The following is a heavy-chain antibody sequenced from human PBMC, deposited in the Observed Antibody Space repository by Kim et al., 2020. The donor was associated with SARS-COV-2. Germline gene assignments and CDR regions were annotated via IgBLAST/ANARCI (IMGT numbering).Heavy chain of an antibody. V-gene: IGHV4-34*01. Sequence: NYNPPLKSRVTISVDTSKNQFSLKLSSVTAADTAVYYCARASGSYLLFDYWGQGTLVTVSS. J-gene: IGHJ4*02. D-gene: IGHD1-26*01. CDR3: ARASGSYLLFDY.